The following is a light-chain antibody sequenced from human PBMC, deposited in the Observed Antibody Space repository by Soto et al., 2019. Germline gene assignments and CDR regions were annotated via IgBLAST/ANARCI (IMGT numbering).Light chain of an antibody. CDR2: AAS. Sequence: DIQMTQSHSTVSASVGDRVTITCRASRGIGDWLAWFRHKPGKAPQLLIQAASTLVSEVPSRFSGSGSGTEFTLTISSLQPDDFATYYCPQYSSPTRTFGQGTKADVK. V-gene: IGKV1-5*01. J-gene: IGKJ1*01. CDR1: RGIGDW. CDR3: PQYSSPTRT.